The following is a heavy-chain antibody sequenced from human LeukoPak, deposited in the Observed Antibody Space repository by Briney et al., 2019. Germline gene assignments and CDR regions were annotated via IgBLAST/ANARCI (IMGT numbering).Heavy chain of an antibody. CDR3: AKAATAGGHYYYYMDV. CDR2: ISWNSGSI. Sequence: GRSLRLSCAASGFTFDDYAMRWVRQAPGKGLEWVSGISWNSGSIGYADSVKGRFTISRDNAKNSLYLQMNSLRAEDTALYYCAKAATAGGHYYYYMDVWGKGTTVTVSS. V-gene: IGHV3-9*01. D-gene: IGHD4-17*01. CDR1: GFTFDDYA. J-gene: IGHJ6*03.